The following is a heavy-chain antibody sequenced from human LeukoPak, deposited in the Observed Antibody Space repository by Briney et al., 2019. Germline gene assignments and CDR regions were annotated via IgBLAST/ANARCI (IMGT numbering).Heavy chain of an antibody. CDR2: ISGSGGST. J-gene: IGHJ3*02. V-gene: IGHV3-23*01. CDR3: AKDPNGDYIGTFDI. D-gene: IGHD4-17*01. Sequence: PGGSLRLSCETPQLKFNNYGMPWVRQAPGKGLGWVSSISGSGGSTQYADSVQGRFTISRDNSKNTLYLQMNSLRAEDTAVYYCAKDPNGDYIGTFDIWGQGTMVTVSS. CDR1: QLKFNNYG.